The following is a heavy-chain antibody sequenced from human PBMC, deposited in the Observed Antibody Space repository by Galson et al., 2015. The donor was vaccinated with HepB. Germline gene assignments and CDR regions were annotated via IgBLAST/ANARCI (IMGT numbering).Heavy chain of an antibody. CDR2: IDPSDSYT. J-gene: IGHJ6*02. CDR3: ARQSSSGWYKGGPYYYYYYGMDV. D-gene: IGHD6-19*01. V-gene: IGHV5-10-1*01. CDR1: EYSFTSYW. Sequence: QSGAEVKKPGESLRISCKGSEYSFTSYWISWVRQMPGKGLEWMGRIDPSDSYTNYSPSFQGHVTISADKSISTAYLQWSSLKASDTAMYYCARQSSSGWYKGGPYYYYYYGMDVWGQGTTVTVSS.